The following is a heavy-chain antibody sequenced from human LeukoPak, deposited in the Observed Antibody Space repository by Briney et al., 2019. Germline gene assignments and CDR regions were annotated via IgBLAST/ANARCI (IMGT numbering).Heavy chain of an antibody. CDR1: GFTFSSYS. D-gene: IGHD1-26*01. J-gene: IGHJ4*02. CDR2: ISSSSSYI. V-gene: IGHV3-21*04. Sequence: PGGSLRLSCAASGFTFSSYSMNWVRQAPGKGLEWVSSISSSSSYIYYADSVKGRFTISRDNAKNTPHLQMNSLRAEDTAVYYCAKESPYAVGGTGRVYYFDYWGQGALVTVSS. CDR3: AKESPYAVGGTGRVYYFDY.